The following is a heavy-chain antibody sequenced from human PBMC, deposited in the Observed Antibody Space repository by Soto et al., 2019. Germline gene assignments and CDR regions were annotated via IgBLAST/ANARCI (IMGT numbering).Heavy chain of an antibody. J-gene: IGHJ4*02. D-gene: IGHD3-9*01. Sequence: ASETLSLTCTVSGGSISSGGYYWSWIRQHPGKGLEWIGYIYYSGSTYYNPSLKSRVTISVDTSKNQFSLKLSSVTAADTAVYYCASWYDILTGGHFDYWGQGTLVTVSS. CDR3: ASWYDILTGGHFDY. CDR2: IYYSGST. V-gene: IGHV4-31*03. CDR1: GGSISSGGYY.